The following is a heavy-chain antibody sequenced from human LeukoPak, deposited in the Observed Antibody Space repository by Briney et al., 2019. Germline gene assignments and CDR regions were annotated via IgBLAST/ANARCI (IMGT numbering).Heavy chain of an antibody. J-gene: IGHJ6*03. Sequence: SETLSLTCTVSGGSISSSSYYWGWIRQPPGKGLEWIGSIYYSGSTYYNPSLKSRVTISVDTSKNQFSLKLSSVTAADTAVYYCARDGPPRGITFGGVIVIPGHYMDVWGKGTTVTVSS. CDR2: IYYSGST. V-gene: IGHV4-39*07. D-gene: IGHD3-16*02. CDR3: ARDGPPRGITFGGVIVIPGHYMDV. CDR1: GGSISSSSYY.